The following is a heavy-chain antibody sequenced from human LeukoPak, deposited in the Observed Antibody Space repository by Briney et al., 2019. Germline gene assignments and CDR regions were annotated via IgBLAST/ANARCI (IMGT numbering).Heavy chain of an antibody. V-gene: IGHV3-48*03. Sequence: PGGSLRLSCAASGFTFSSYEMNWVRQAPGKGLEWVSYISSSGSTIYYADSVKGRFTISRDNAKNSLYLQMNSLRAEDTAAYYCARDSIPTRGYSYGREYNWFDPWGQGTLVTVSS. CDR3: ARDSIPTRGYSYGREYNWFDP. D-gene: IGHD5-18*01. CDR2: ISSSGSTI. CDR1: GFTFSSYE. J-gene: IGHJ5*02.